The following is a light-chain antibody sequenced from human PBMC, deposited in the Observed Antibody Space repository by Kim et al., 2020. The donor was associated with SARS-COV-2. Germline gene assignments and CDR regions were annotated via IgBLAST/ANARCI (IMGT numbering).Light chain of an antibody. CDR1: ESVASPY. CDR2: AGS. CDR3: QQYGSTPQT. Sequence: ETVLTQSPGTLSLSPGERATLSCRASESVASPYLAWYQQKPGLAPRLVIEAGSNRATGIPDRFSGSGSGTDFTLTINGLESEDFAVYFCQQYGSTPQTFGQGTKVDIK. V-gene: IGKV3-20*01. J-gene: IGKJ1*01.